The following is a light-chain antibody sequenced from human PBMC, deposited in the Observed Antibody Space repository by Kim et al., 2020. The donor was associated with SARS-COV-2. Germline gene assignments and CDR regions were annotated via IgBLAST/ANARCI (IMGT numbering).Light chain of an antibody. Sequence: ERVVTQSPVTLSVSPGERATLSCRASQGISTNLAWYQQKPGKAPRLLISAASTRATGIPARFSGGGSGTEFTLTISSLQSEDFAVYYCQQYHDWPPTFGQGTKVEIK. CDR1: QGISTN. J-gene: IGKJ1*01. CDR2: AAS. V-gene: IGKV3D-15*01. CDR3: QQYHDWPPT.